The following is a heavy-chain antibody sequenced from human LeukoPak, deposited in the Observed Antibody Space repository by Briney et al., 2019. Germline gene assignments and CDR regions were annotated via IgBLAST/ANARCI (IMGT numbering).Heavy chain of an antibody. D-gene: IGHD6-13*01. CDR1: GFTFSRYA. V-gene: IGHV3-23*01. Sequence: GGALRLSCAASGFTFSRYAMSWGRQAPGKGLGWVSLISGTGGSSYYADSVRRRFTISRDIPKNTLYLQLNSLRAEATAVYFCAKYSDSSSWYDSWGQGTLVTVSS. CDR3: AKYSDSSSWYDS. CDR2: ISGTGGSS. J-gene: IGHJ5*01.